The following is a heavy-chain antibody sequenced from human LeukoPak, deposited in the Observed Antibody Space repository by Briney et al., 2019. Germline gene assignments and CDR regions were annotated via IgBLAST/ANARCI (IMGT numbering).Heavy chain of an antibody. CDR2: FDPEDGET. Sequence: ASVKVSCKVSGYTLTELSMHWVRQAPGKGREWMGGFDPEDGETIYAQKFQGRVTMTEDTSTDTAYMELSSLRSEDTAVYYCATDRGMVRGVVFDYWGQGTLVTVSS. V-gene: IGHV1-24*01. D-gene: IGHD3-10*01. CDR3: ATDRGMVRGVVFDY. J-gene: IGHJ4*02. CDR1: GYTLTELS.